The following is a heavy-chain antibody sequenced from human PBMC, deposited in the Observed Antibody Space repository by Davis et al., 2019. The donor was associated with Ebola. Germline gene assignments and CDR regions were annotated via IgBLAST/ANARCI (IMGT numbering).Heavy chain of an antibody. V-gene: IGHV1-8*01. CDR2: MNPNSGNT. Sequence: ASVKVSCKASGYTFTSYDINWVRQATGQGLEWMGWMNPNSGNTGYAQKFQGRVTMTRDTSINTAYMELSSLRSDDTAIYYCARAMRRRGDYWGQGTLVTVSS. CDR3: ARAMRRRGDY. CDR1: GYTFTSYD. D-gene: IGHD1-26*01. J-gene: IGHJ4*02.